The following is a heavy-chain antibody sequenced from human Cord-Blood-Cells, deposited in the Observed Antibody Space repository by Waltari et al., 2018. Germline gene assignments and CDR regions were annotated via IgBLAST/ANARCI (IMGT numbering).Heavy chain of an antibody. V-gene: IGHV3-7*01. D-gene: IGHD3-9*01. CDR1: GFTFSSYW. CDR3: ARPQYYDILTGYHDAFDI. J-gene: IGHJ3*02. Sequence: EVPLVESGGGLVQPGGSLRLSCAASGFTFSSYWMSWVRQAPGKGLEWVANIKQDGSEKYYVDSVKGRFTISRDNAKNSLYLQMNSLRAEDTAVYYCARPQYYDILTGYHDAFDIWGQGTMVTVSS. CDR2: IKQDGSEK.